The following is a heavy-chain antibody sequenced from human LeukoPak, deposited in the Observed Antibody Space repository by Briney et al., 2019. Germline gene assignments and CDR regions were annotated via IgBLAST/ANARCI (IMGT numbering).Heavy chain of an antibody. CDR1: GFTLSTNA. CDR3: AKAIDSRGYWYERGADY. J-gene: IGHJ4*02. CDR2: ISGSGAST. Sequence: GGSLRLSCLTSGFTLSTNAMSWVRQAPGKGLEWISGISGSGASTYYADSVKGRFTISRDDSRNTLYLQMSSLRAEDTAIYYCAKAIDSRGYWYERGADYWGQGTLVTVSS. V-gene: IGHV3-23*01. D-gene: IGHD3-22*01.